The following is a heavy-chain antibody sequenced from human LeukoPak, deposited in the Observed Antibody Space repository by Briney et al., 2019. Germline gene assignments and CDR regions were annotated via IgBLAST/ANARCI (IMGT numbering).Heavy chain of an antibody. CDR3: ANYYDDSRGQGFDD. D-gene: IGHD3-22*01. Sequence: GGSLRLSCAASGFTFSSYWMSWVRQAPGKGLEWVANIKQDGSEKYYVDSVKGRFTISRDNAKNSLYLQMNGLRAEDTAVYYCANYYDDSRGQGFDDWGQATLVTVFS. CDR1: GFTFSSYW. CDR2: IKQDGSEK. J-gene: IGHJ4*01. V-gene: IGHV3-7*01.